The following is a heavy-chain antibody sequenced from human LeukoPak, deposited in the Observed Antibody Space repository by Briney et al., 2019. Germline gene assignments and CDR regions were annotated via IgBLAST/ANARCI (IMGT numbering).Heavy chain of an antibody. CDR3: SRGVPWWFDP. CDR1: GFTFTSYW. Sequence: GGSLRLSCAASGFTFTSYWMHWVRQAPGKGLMWVSRINSDGSSTNYADSVKGRFTISRDNAKNTLYLQMNSLRAEDTAVYYCSRGVPWWFDPWGQGTLVTVSS. J-gene: IGHJ5*02. V-gene: IGHV3-74*01. D-gene: IGHD1-1*01. CDR2: INSDGSST.